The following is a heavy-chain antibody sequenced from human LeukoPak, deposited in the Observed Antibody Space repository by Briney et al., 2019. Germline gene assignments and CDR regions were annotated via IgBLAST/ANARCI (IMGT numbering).Heavy chain of an antibody. CDR1: GFTFSGFW. Sequence: PGGSLRLSCAGSGFTFSGFWMSWVRQAPGKGLEWVSCISSSSTYIYYADSVKGRFTISRDDAKNSLYLQMNSLRAEDTAVYYCARDFLVPRVSGMDVWGQGTTVTVSS. V-gene: IGHV3-21*01. D-gene: IGHD2-8*02. CDR2: ISSSSTYI. J-gene: IGHJ6*02. CDR3: ARDFLVPRVSGMDV.